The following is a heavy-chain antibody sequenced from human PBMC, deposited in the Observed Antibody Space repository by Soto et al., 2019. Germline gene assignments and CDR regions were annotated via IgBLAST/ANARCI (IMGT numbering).Heavy chain of an antibody. Sequence: QVQLQESGPGLVKPSETLSLTCTVSGGSISSYYWSWIRQPPGKGLEWIGYIYYSGSTNYNPSLKSRVTISVDTSKNQFSLKLSSVTAADTAVYYCARRARDLDYGDHDDYFDYWGQGTLVTVSS. CDR2: IYYSGST. V-gene: IGHV4-59*08. CDR1: GGSISSYY. D-gene: IGHD4-17*01. CDR3: ARRARDLDYGDHDDYFDY. J-gene: IGHJ4*02.